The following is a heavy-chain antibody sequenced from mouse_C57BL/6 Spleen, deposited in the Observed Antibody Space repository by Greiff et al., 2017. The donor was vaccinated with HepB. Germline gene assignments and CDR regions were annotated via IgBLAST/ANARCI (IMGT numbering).Heavy chain of an antibody. CDR2: IDPSDSYT. Sequence: QVQLQQPGAELVKPGASVKLSCKASGYTFTSYWMQWVKQRPGQGLEWIGEIDPSDSYTNYNQKFKGKATLTVDTSSSTAYMQLSSLTSEDSAVYYCARKGANWDGGYFDVWGTGTTVTVSS. CDR1: GYTFTSYW. V-gene: IGHV1-50*01. CDR3: ARKGANWDGGYFDV. J-gene: IGHJ1*03. D-gene: IGHD4-1*01.